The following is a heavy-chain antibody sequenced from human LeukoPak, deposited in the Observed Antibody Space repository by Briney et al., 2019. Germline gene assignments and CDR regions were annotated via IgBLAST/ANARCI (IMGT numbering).Heavy chain of an antibody. V-gene: IGHV3-23*01. D-gene: IGHD6-19*01. CDR3: AKDIGAVAGYAFDI. CDR2: ISGSGGST. Sequence: GGSLRLSCAASGFTFSDYAMTWVRQAPGKGLEWVSAISGSGGSTFYADSVKGRFTISRDNSKNTLYLQMNSLRAEDTALYYCAKDIGAVAGYAFDIWGQGTMVTVSS. J-gene: IGHJ3*02. CDR1: GFTFSDYA.